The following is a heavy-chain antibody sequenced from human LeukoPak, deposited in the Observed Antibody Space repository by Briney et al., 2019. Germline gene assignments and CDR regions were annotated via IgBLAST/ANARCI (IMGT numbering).Heavy chain of an antibody. D-gene: IGHD6-19*01. V-gene: IGHV3-53*01. CDR3: ARDGDSSGWFYYFDY. J-gene: IGHJ4*02. CDR2: IYSGGST. Sequence: GGSLRLSCAASGFTVSSNYMSWVRQAPGKGLEWVSVIYSGGSTYYADSVKGRFTISRDNSKNTLYLQMNSLRAEDTAVYYCARDGDSSGWFYYFDYWGQGTLVTVSS. CDR1: GFTVSSNY.